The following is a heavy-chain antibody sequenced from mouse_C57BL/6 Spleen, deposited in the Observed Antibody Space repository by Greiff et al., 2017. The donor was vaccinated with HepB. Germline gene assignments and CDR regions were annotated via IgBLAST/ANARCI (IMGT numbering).Heavy chain of an antibody. CDR1: GYTFTSYG. CDR2: IYPRSGNT. Sequence: VKLMESGAELARPGASVKLSCKASGYTFTSYGISWVKQRTGQGLEWIGEIYPRSGNTYYNEKFKGKATLTADKSSSTAYMELRSLTSEDSAVYFCARSLNYLYYFDYWGQGTTLTVSS. V-gene: IGHV1-81*01. J-gene: IGHJ2*01. CDR3: ARSLNYLYYFDY. D-gene: IGHD2-1*01.